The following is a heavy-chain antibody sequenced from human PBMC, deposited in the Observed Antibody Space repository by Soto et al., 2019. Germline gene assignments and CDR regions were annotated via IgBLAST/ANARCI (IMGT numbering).Heavy chain of an antibody. D-gene: IGHD6-19*01. CDR1: GYSFTSYW. Sequence: PGESLKISCKGSGYSFTSYWISWVRQMPGKGLEWMGRIDPSDSYTNYSPSFQGHVTISADKSISTAYLQWSSLKASDTAMYYCATSIAVAGTTFYYYYGMDVWRQGTTVTVSS. CDR3: ATSIAVAGTTFYYYYGMDV. CDR2: IDPSDSYT. V-gene: IGHV5-10-1*01. J-gene: IGHJ6*02.